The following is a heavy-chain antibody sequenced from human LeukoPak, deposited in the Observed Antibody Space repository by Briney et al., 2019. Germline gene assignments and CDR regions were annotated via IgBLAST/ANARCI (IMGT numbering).Heavy chain of an antibody. Sequence: GGSLRLSCAASGFTFSSYSMNWVRQAPGKGLEWVSSISSSSSCIYYADSVKGRFTISRDNAKNSLYLQMNGLRGEDTAVYYCAKGPGARGHFNWFDPWGQGTLVTVSS. CDR3: AKGPGARGHFNWFDP. D-gene: IGHD5-12*01. CDR1: GFTFSSYS. V-gene: IGHV3-21*01. J-gene: IGHJ5*02. CDR2: ISSSSSCI.